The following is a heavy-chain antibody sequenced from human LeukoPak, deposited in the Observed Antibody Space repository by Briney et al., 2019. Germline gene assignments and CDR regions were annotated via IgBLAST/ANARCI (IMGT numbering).Heavy chain of an antibody. CDR3: AQSLGRYSGYDYFDY. J-gene: IGHJ4*02. CDR2: LSGGGNST. V-gene: IGHV3-23*01. D-gene: IGHD5-12*01. CDR1: AFTFTTYA. Sequence: GGSRRLSCAASAFTFTTYAMSWVRHAPGKGLEWVSGLSGGGNSTYYADSVKGRFTISRDNSKNTLYLQMNSLRAEDTAVYYCAQSLGRYSGYDYFDYWGQGTLVTVSS.